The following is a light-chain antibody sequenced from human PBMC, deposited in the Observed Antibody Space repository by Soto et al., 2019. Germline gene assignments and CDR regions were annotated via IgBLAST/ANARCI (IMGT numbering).Light chain of an antibody. J-gene: IGKJ1*01. CDR1: QTVSSSY. Sequence: EIVLTQSPGTLSLSPGERATLSCRASQTVSSSYFAWYQQKPGQAPRLLIYGASTRATGIPDRFSGSGSGTDFTLTISRLEPEDFAVYYCQQYGSSMGSLGQGTKVDIK. CDR3: QQYGSSMGS. V-gene: IGKV3-20*01. CDR2: GAS.